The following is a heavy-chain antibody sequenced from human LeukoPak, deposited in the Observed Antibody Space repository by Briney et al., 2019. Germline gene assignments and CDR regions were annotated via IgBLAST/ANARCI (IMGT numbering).Heavy chain of an antibody. CDR3: ARDGTYGSDDY. CDR1: GGTFSSYT. D-gene: IGHD2-15*01. CDR2: IIPILGIA. V-gene: IGHV1-69*04. J-gene: IGHJ4*02. Sequence: ASVKVSCKASGGTFSSYTISWVRQAPGQGLEWTGRIIPILGIANYAQKFQGRVTITADKSTSTAYMELSSLRSEDTAVYYCARDGTYGSDDYWGQGTLVTVSS.